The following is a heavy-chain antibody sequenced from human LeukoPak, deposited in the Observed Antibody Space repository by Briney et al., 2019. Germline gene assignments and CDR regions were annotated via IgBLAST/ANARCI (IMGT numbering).Heavy chain of an antibody. Sequence: IPSETLFLTCTISGGSISSYYWSWIRQPAGKGLEWIGRIYSSGSTNHNSSLKSRVTMSVDTSKNQFSLKLSSVTAADTAVYYCAIHYGVVWGQGTLVTVSS. CDR3: AIHYGVV. CDR1: GGSISSYY. D-gene: IGHD2-15*01. J-gene: IGHJ4*02. CDR2: IYSSGST. V-gene: IGHV4-4*07.